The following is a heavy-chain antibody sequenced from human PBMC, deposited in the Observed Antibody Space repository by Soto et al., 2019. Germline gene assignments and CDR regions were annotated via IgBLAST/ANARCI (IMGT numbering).Heavy chain of an antibody. V-gene: IGHV3-30*03. CDR3: KASPPATPRDWFDP. CDR2: ISHDGNYK. Sequence: QLQLMESGGGVVQPGRSLRLSCAASGFTFNTHGMHWVRQAPGKGLEWVAVISHDGNYKYYAESAKGRFTISRDNSNNALYLEMNSLTVQDTACYYCKASPPATPRDWFDPWGQGTLVTVSS. CDR1: GFTFNTHG. J-gene: IGHJ5*02.